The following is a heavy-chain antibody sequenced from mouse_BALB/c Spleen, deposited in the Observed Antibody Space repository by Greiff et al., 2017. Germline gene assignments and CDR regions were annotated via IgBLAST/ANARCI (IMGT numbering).Heavy chain of an antibody. CDR1: GDSITSGY. CDR2: ISYSGST. D-gene: IGHD1-2*01. V-gene: IGHV3-8*02. Sequence: EVMLVESGPSLVKPSQTLSLTCSVTGDSITSGYWNWIRKFPGNKLEYMGYISYSGSTYYNPSLKSRISITRDTSKNQYYLQLNSVTTEDTATYYCARYHYGRNDYAMDYWGQGTSVTVSS. CDR3: ARYHYGRNDYAMDY. J-gene: IGHJ4*01.